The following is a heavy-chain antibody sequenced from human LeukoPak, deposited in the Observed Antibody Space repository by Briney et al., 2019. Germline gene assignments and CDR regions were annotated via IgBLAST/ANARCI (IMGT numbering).Heavy chain of an antibody. CDR2: INHSGST. CDR3: ARAGYRSSWYRGNYFDY. Sequence: SETLSLTCAVYRGSFSGYYWSGIRPPPGKGLEWMGEINHSGSTNYNPSPMSRVTISLDTSKNQFSMMRSSVTAADTAVYYCARAGYRSSWYRGNYFDYWGQGTLVTVSS. V-gene: IGHV4-34*01. J-gene: IGHJ4*02. CDR1: RGSFSGYY. D-gene: IGHD6-13*01.